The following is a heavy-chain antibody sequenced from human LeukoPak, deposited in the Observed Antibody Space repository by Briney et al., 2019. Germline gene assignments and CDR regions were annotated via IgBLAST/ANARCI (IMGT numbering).Heavy chain of an antibody. CDR2: ISSNGGST. D-gene: IGHD5-24*01. CDR1: GFTFSSHA. Sequence: PGGSLRLSCAASGFTFSSHAMHWVRQAPGKGLEYVSAISSNGGSTYYANSVKGRFTISRDNSKNTLYLQMGSLRAEDMAVYYCARGMGYWGQGTLVTVSS. V-gene: IGHV3-64*01. J-gene: IGHJ4*02. CDR3: ARGMGY.